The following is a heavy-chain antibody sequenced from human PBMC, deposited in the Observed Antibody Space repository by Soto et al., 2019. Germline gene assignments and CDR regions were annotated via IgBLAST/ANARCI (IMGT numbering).Heavy chain of an antibody. V-gene: IGHV3-9*01. D-gene: IGHD6-19*01. J-gene: IGHJ3*02. CDR1: GFTFDDYA. CDR3: TKDSGGSGWGTDAFDI. CDR2: ISWNSGSI. Sequence: EVQLVESGGGLVQPGRSLRLSCAASGFTFDDYAMHWVRQAPGKGLVWGSGISWNSGSIGYADSVKGRFTIYRDNAKNSLYLQMNSLRAEDTALYYCTKDSGGSGWGTDAFDIWAQGTKVTVSS.